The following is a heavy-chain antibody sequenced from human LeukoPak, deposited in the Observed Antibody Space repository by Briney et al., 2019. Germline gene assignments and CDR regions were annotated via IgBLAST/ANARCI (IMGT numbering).Heavy chain of an antibody. J-gene: IGHJ3*02. V-gene: IGHV3-33*01. Sequence: GGSLRLSCAASGFTFSSYGMHWVRQAPGKGLEWVAVIWYDGSNKYYADSVKGRFTISRDNSKNTLYLQMNSLRAEDTAVNYCARDPYPGGAFDIWGQGTMVTVSS. CDR1: GFTFSSYG. CDR2: IWYDGSNK. D-gene: IGHD3-16*01. CDR3: ARDPYPGGAFDI.